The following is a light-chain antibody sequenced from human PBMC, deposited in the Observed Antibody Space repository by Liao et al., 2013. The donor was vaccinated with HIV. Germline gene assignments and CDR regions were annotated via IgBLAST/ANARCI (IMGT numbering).Light chain of an antibody. CDR2: KDD. V-gene: IGLV3-25*02. CDR1: ALPKQY. CDR3: QVWDSSSDHRNV. J-gene: IGLJ1*01. Sequence: SYELTQSPSVSVSPGQTARITCSGDALPKQYAYWYQQKPGQAPILVIYKDDERPSGIPERFSGSNSGNTATLTISRVEAGDEADYYCQVWDSSSDHRNVFGTGTKVTVL.